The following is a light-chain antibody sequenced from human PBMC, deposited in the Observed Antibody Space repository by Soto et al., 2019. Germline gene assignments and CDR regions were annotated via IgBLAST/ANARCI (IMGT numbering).Light chain of an antibody. J-gene: IGLJ2*01. CDR2: RNN. V-gene: IGLV1-47*01. CDR1: SSNIGSNY. CDR3: AAWDDSLSGPV. Sequence: CVLTQPPSASGTPGQRVTISCSGSSSNIGSNYVYWYQQLPGTAPKLLIYRNNQRPSGVPDRFSGSKSGTSASLAISGLRSEGEADYYCAAWDDSLSGPVFGGGTKLTVL.